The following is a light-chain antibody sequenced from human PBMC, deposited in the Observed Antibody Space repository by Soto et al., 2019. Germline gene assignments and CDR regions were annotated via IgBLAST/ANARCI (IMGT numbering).Light chain of an antibody. CDR2: EVS. CDR1: SSDVGGYNY. J-gene: IGLJ2*01. Sequence: QSALTQPASVSGSPGQSITISCTGTSSDVGGYNYVSWYQQHPGKAPKLMIYEVSNRPSGVSNRFSGSKSGNTASLTISGLQAEDEAVYYCSSYTSSSPVVFGGGTKLTVL. V-gene: IGLV2-14*01. CDR3: SSYTSSSPVV.